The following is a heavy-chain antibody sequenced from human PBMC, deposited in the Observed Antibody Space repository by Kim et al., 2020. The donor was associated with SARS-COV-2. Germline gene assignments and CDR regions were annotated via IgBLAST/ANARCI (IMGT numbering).Heavy chain of an antibody. CDR1: GFTFSGSA. CDR3: TRLTNIPPKAGRDY. D-gene: IGHD1-1*01. Sequence: GGSLRLSCAASGFTFSGSAMHWVRQASGKGLEWVGRIRSKANSYATAYAASVKGRFTISRDDSKNTAYLQMNSLKTEDTAVYYCTRLTNIPPKAGRDYWGQGTLVTVSS. CDR2: IRSKANSYAT. J-gene: IGHJ4*02. V-gene: IGHV3-73*01.